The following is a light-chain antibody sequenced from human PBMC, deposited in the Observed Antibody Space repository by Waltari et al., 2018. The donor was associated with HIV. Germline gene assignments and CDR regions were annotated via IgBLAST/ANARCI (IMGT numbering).Light chain of an antibody. V-gene: IGLV1-40*01. J-gene: IGLJ2*01. CDR1: RSNIGAGYF. CDR3: QSYDSSLRASV. CDR2: SDI. Sequence: QSALTQPPSVSGAPGQRLTISCTGNRSNIGAGYFVHWYQHLPGTAPKLLVYSDITRPSGVPDRFSGSKSGTSASLVITGLQAEDEADYYCQSYDSSLRASVFGGGTKLTVL.